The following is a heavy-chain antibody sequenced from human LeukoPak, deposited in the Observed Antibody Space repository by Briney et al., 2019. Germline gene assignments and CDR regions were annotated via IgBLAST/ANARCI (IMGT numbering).Heavy chain of an antibody. J-gene: IGHJ4*02. CDR3: ASHYDSSGYYTDY. D-gene: IGHD3-22*01. CDR1: GFTFSSYS. CDR2: ISSSSSYI. Sequence: NTGGSLRLSCAASGFTFSSYSMNWVRQAPGKGLEWVSSISSSSSYIYYADSVKGRFTISRDNAKNSLYLQMNSLRAKDTAVYYCASHYDSSGYYTDYWGQGTLVTVSS. V-gene: IGHV3-21*01.